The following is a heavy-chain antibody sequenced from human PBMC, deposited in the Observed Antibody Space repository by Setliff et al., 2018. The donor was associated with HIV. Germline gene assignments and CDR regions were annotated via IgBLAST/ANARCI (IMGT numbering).Heavy chain of an antibody. V-gene: IGHV1-8*02. D-gene: IGHD6-13*01. J-gene: IGHJ4*02. CDR1: GYTFTSYD. CDR2: MNPNSGNT. Sequence: ASVKVSCKASGYTFTSYDINWVRQATGQGLEWMAWMNPNSGNTGYTQKFQGRFAISRDNVKKSLYLQMHSLRVEDTALYYCARIPYASSWYGSPADYWGQGTLVTVSS. CDR3: ARIPYASSWYGSPADY.